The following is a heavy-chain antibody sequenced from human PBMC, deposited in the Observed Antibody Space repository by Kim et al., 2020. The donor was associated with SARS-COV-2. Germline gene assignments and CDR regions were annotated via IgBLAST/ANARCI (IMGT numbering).Heavy chain of an antibody. CDR2: ICYDGSTT. Sequence: GGSLRLSCAASGFTFTSYGISWVRQAPGKGLEWVAVICYDGSTTYYAAVEKGLFTTSRDTSKTTLHLQMNSLRAENTAVYYCARDILVRATSYGVNV. CDR1: GFTFTSYG. V-gene: IGHV3-33*01. D-gene: IGHD1-26*01. J-gene: IGHJ6*01. CDR3: ARDILVRATSYGVNV.